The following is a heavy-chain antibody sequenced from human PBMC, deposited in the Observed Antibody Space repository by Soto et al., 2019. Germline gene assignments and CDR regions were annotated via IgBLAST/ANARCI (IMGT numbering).Heavy chain of an antibody. CDR3: ARDLGQQRLGS. CDR2: ISAYNGNK. Sequence: ASVKVSCKASGYTFNSYGISWVRQAPGQGLEWMGWISAYNGNKKYAQKLQGRVTMTTDTSTSTAYMELRSLRSDDTAVYYCARDLGQQRLGSWGKETMFGVCS. D-gene: IGHD6-13*01. CDR1: GYTFNSYG. V-gene: IGHV1-18*01. J-gene: IGHJ4*02.